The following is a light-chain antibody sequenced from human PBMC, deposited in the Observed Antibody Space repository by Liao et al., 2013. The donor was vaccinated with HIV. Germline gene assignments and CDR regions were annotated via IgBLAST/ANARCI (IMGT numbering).Light chain of an antibody. CDR1: VLAKKY. CDR3: YAVADNIWV. Sequence: SYELTQPSSVSVSPGQTAKITCSGDVLAKKYARWFQQKPGQAPVLVIHKDSERRSGIPERFSGSSSGTTVTLTINGAQVEDEADYYCYAVADNIWVFGGGTETDRP. CDR2: KDS. V-gene: IGLV3-27*01. J-gene: IGLJ3*02.